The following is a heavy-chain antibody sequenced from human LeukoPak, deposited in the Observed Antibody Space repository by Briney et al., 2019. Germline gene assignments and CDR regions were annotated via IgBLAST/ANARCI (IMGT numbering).Heavy chain of an antibody. CDR1: GFTFSSYS. CDR3: AKDRGGSPAVNQY. Sequence: GGSLRLSCAASGFTFSSYSMNWVRQAPGKGLEWVSYISSSGSTIYYADSVKGRFTISRDNAKNTLYLQMNSLRAEDTAVYYCAKDRGGSPAVNQYWGQGTLVTVSS. J-gene: IGHJ4*02. D-gene: IGHD1-26*01. V-gene: IGHV3-48*01. CDR2: ISSSGSTI.